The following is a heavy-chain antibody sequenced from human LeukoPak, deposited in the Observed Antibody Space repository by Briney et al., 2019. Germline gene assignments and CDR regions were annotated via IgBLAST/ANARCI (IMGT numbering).Heavy chain of an antibody. CDR3: ASLITMVRGVIPN. CDR1: GGSFSGYY. D-gene: IGHD3-10*01. J-gene: IGHJ4*02. Sequence: SGTLSLTCAVYGGSFSGYYWSWIRQPPGKGLEWIGEITHSGSTNYNPSLKSRVTISVDTSKNQFSLKLSSVTAADTAVYYCASLITMVRGVIPNWGQGTLVTVSS. V-gene: IGHV4-34*01. CDR2: ITHSGST.